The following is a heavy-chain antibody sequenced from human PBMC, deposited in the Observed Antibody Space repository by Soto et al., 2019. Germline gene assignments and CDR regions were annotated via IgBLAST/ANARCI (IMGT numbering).Heavy chain of an antibody. CDR3: ARVPSNYDFWSDYHDPEYYSHYYCMDI. Sequence: ASVKVSCKASGYTFTSYGISWVRQAPGQGLEWMGWISAYNGNTNYAQKLQGRVTMTTDTSTSTAYMELRSLRSDDTAVYYCARVPSNYDFWSDYHDPEYYSHYYCMDIWS. CDR2: ISAYNGNT. D-gene: IGHD3-3*01. J-gene: IGHJ6*02. CDR1: GYTFTSYG. V-gene: IGHV1-18*01.